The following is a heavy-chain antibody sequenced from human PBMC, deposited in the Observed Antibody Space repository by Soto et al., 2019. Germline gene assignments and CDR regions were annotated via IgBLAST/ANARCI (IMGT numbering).Heavy chain of an antibody. V-gene: IGHV1-69*13. CDR2: IIPIFGTA. CDR3: ASRYNYGFFDY. Sequence: SVKVSCKASGGTFSSYAMSWVRQAPGQGLEWMGGIIPIFGTANYAQKFQGRVTITADDSTSTAYMELSSLRSEDTAVYYCASRYNYGFFDYWGQGTLVTVSS. D-gene: IGHD5-18*01. CDR1: GGTFSSYA. J-gene: IGHJ4*02.